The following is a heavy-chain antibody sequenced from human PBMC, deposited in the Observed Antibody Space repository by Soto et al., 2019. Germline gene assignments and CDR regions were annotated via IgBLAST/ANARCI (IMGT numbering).Heavy chain of an antibody. Sequence: PSETLSLTCTVSGGSVSSGSYYWSWIRQPPGKGLEWIGYIYYSGSTNYNPSLKSRVTISVDTSKNQFSLKLSSVTAADTAVYYCARDSYFCVQQQPVQVCYGMDVWCQGTTVTVSS. V-gene: IGHV4-61*01. CDR1: GGSVSSGSYY. J-gene: IGHJ6*02. D-gene: IGHD6-13*01. CDR2: IYYSGST. CDR3: ARDSYFCVQQQPVQVCYGMDV.